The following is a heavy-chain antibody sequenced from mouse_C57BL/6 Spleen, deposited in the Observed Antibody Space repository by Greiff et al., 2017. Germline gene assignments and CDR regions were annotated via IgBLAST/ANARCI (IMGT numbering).Heavy chain of an antibody. Sequence: VQLKESGPELVQPGASVKISCKASGYSFTGYYMNWVKQSPEKSLEWIGEINPSTGGTTYHEKFKAKTTLTVDKTSSTAYMLLRSLTSDDAAVYYCARGPWSTDDMDYWGQGTSVTVSS. J-gene: IGHJ4*01. V-gene: IGHV1-42*01. CDR3: ARGPWSTDDMDY. CDR2: INPSTGGT. CDR1: GYSFTGYY. D-gene: IGHD5-1*01.